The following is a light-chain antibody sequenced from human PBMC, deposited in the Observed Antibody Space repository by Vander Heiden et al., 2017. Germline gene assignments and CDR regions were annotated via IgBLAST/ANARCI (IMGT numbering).Light chain of an antibody. CDR1: QAIGNY. CDR3: QRLETLPFT. Sequence: DIQMTQSPSSLSASVGDRVTITCQASQAIGNYVNWLQQKPGKAPKLLIFDASNLETGVPSRFSGGRSGTDFTFTISILDPEDVATYYCQRLETLPFTFGHGTKVEIK. V-gene: IGKV1-33*01. CDR2: DAS. J-gene: IGKJ3*01.